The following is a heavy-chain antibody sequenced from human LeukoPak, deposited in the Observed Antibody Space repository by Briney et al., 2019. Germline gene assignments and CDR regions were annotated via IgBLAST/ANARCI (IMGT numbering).Heavy chain of an antibody. Sequence: GASVKVSCKGSGFSFSNYGFSWVRQAPGQGPQWMGWISAYNGHTYFAPKFQDRFTMTTDTSASTAFMELRSLRSDDTAVYYCARDRGMTTPRFGPDHWGQGTLVTVSS. D-gene: IGHD4-17*01. CDR2: ISAYNGHT. J-gene: IGHJ4*02. V-gene: IGHV1-18*01. CDR3: ARDRGMTTPRFGPDH. CDR1: GFSFSNYG.